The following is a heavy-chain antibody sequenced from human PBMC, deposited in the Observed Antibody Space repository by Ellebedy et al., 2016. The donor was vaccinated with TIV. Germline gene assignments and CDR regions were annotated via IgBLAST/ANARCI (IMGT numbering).Heavy chain of an antibody. J-gene: IGHJ5*02. CDR1: GGSISSYY. Sequence: MPSETLSLTCTVSGGSISSYYWSWIRQPPRKGLEWIGYIYYSGSTNYNPSLKSRVTISVDTSKNQFSLKLSSVTAADTAVYYCARDSYSSSWYKWFDPWGQGTLVTVSS. CDR2: IYYSGST. CDR3: ARDSYSSSWYKWFDP. V-gene: IGHV4-59*01. D-gene: IGHD6-13*01.